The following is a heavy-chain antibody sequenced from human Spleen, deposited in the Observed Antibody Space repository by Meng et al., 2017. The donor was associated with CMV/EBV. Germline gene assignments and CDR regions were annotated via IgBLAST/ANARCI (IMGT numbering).Heavy chain of an antibody. CDR3: ARTPWGN. V-gene: IGHV3-9*01. CDR1: GITFDDFA. CDR2: ISWNSGDI. Sequence: SLKISCAASGITFDDFAMHWVRQAPGKGLEWVSGISWNSGDIGYADSVKGRFTISRDNAKNSLYLQMNSLRAEDTAVYYCARTPWGNWGQGTLVTVSS. D-gene: IGHD3-16*01. J-gene: IGHJ4*02.